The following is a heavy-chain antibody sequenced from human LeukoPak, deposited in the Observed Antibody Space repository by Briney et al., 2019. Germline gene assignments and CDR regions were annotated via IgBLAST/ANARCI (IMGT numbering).Heavy chain of an antibody. CDR3: ARDSKWLSYAY. CDR2: INPNSGGT. D-gene: IGHD3-22*01. V-gene: IGHV1-2*06. Sequence: ASVKVSCKASGYTFTGYYMHWVRQAPGQGLEWMGRINPNSGGTNYAQKFQGRVTMTRDTSSSTAYMELSRLRSDDTAVYYCARDSKWLSYAYWGQGTLVTVSS. CDR1: GYTFTGYY. J-gene: IGHJ4*02.